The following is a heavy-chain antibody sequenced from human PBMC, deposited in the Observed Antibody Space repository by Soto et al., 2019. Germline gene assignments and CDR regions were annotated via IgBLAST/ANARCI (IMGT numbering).Heavy chain of an antibody. D-gene: IGHD3-10*01. CDR2: MHHSGSA. J-gene: IGHJ4*02. Sequence: SETLSLTCTVSGGSVSFSSYYWDWIRQPPGKGLEWIASMHHSGSAYYNPSLKSRVTISIDTSKNQFSLKLSSVTAAEWAVYYCARHPGFVFYYLDSWGKETLAPVSS. CDR3: ARHPGFVFYYLDS. V-gene: IGHV4-39*01. CDR1: GGSVSFSSYY.